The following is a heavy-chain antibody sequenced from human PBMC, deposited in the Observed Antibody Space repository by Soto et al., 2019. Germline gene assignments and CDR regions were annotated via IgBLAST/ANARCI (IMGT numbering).Heavy chain of an antibody. CDR1: GGSISSGGYY. V-gene: IGHV4-31*03. Sequence: PSETLSLTCTVSGGSISSGGYYWSWICQHPGKGLAWIGSIYYSGSTYSHTSLKSRVTISVDTSKNQFSLKLSSVTAADTAVYYCARVRGIAAAGTRLDPWGQGTLVTVSS. CDR3: ARVRGIAAAGTRLDP. D-gene: IGHD6-13*01. J-gene: IGHJ5*02. CDR2: IYYSGST.